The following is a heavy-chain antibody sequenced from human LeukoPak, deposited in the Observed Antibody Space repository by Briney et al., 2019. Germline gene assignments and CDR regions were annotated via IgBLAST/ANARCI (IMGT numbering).Heavy chain of an antibody. CDR1: GGSFSDYY. J-gene: IGHJ4*02. D-gene: IGHD3-16*01. CDR3: ASEGAFFDY. V-gene: IGHV4-34*01. CDR2: INHSGST. Sequence: PSETLSLTCAVYGGSFSDYYWSWIRQPPGKGLEWIGEINHSGSTNYNPSLKSRVTISVDTSKNQFSLKLSSVTAADTAVYYCASEGAFFDYWGQGTLVTVSS.